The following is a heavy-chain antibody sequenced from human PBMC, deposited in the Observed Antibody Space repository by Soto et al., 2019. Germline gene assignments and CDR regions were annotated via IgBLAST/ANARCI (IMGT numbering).Heavy chain of an antibody. CDR1: SGSISTYY. V-gene: IGHV4-59*06. D-gene: IGHD4-17*01. Sequence: SETLSLTCTVSSGSISTYYWSWIRQHPGKGLEWIGYIYYSGSTYYNPSLKSRVTISVDTSKNQFSLKLSSVTAADTAVYYCARGLQGGYGDYGYYFDYWGQGTLVTVSS. J-gene: IGHJ4*02. CDR2: IYYSGST. CDR3: ARGLQGGYGDYGYYFDY.